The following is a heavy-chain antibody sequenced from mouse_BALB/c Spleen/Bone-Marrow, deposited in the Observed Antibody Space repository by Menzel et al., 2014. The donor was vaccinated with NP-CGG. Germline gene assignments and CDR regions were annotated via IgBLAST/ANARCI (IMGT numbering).Heavy chain of an antibody. Sequence: QVQLQQSGAELAKPGASVKMSCKASGYTFTSYWMHWVKQRPGQGLEWIGYINPSTGYTEYNQKFKDKATLTADKSSSTAYMQLSSLTSVDSAVYYCARQITTVDYAMDYWGQGTSVTVSS. CDR3: ARQITTVDYAMDY. J-gene: IGHJ4*01. V-gene: IGHV1-7*01. CDR1: GYTFTSYW. D-gene: IGHD1-1*01. CDR2: INPSTGYT.